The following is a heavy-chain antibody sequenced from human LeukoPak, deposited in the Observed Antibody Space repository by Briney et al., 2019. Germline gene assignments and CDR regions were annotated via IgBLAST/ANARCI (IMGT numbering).Heavy chain of an antibody. CDR2: INPNSCGT. V-gene: IGHV1-2*02. Sequence: SVKVSCKSSGYTFTVYYMHWVRQPPGQGLELMGWINPNSCGTNYAQKFQGRVTMTRDTSISPAYMELSRLRCDDTAVYYCASNQYSSGWYDWYYYYYMDVWGKGTTVTVSS. CDR1: GYTFTVYY. J-gene: IGHJ6*03. CDR3: ASNQYSSGWYDWYYYYYMDV. D-gene: IGHD6-19*01.